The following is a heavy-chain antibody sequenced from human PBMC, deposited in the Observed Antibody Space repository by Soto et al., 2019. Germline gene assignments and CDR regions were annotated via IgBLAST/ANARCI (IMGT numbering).Heavy chain of an antibody. V-gene: IGHV2-5*02. CDR3: VPTRYSYGPFGY. D-gene: IGHD5-18*01. CDR2: IFWDDDE. Sequence: SGPTLVNPTQTLTLTCTFSGFSLTTSGVGVGWIRQPPGKALEWLALIFWDDDERYSPSLKSRLTINKDTSKNQVGLTMTNMDPVDTATYYFVPTRYSYGPFGYPGRGTLGAGFS. J-gene: IGHJ4*02. CDR1: GFSLTTSGVG.